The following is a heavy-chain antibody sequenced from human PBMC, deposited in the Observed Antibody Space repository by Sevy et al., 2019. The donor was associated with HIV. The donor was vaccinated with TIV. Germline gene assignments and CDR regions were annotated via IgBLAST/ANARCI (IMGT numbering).Heavy chain of an antibody. CDR3: ARDPNYYGSGSYPIPGWFDP. D-gene: IGHD3-10*01. Sequence: GGSLRLSCAASGFTFSSYAMHWVRQAPGKGLEWVAVISYDGSNKYYADSVKGRFTISRDNSKNTLYLQMNSLRAEDTVVYYCARDPNYYGSGSYPIPGWFDPWGQGTLVTVSS. J-gene: IGHJ5*02. V-gene: IGHV3-30*04. CDR2: ISYDGSNK. CDR1: GFTFSSYA.